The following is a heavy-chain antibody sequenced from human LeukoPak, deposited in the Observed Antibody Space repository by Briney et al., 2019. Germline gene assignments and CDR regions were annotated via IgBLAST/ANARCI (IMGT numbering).Heavy chain of an antibody. Sequence: GEWLQSSCKGSGYGFTSYGIGWVGRVPGKGREWMGIIYPGESDTRYSTSFQRQVTISADKSISTPYLQWSILKASDTAMYYCARRVPGGTQLWLPLDYWGQGTLVTVSS. D-gene: IGHD5-18*01. CDR3: ARRVPGGTQLWLPLDY. CDR1: GYGFTSYG. J-gene: IGHJ4*02. V-gene: IGHV5-51*01. CDR2: IYPGESDT.